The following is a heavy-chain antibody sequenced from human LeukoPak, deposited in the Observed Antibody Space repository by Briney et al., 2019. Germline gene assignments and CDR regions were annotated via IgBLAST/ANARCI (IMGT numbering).Heavy chain of an antibody. CDR2: FYPGGTT. CDR1: GFTVSSNN. D-gene: IGHD6-13*01. CDR3: ARDALVPDGFDR. V-gene: IGHV3-66*01. J-gene: IGHJ3*01. Sequence: GGSLRLSCADSGFTVSSNNMIGVRQPPGMGLEWVSVFYPGGTTYYADSVKGRFSISRDNSKNIVSLQMNSLRAEDTAVYYRARDALVPDGFDRSGQGTMVTVSS.